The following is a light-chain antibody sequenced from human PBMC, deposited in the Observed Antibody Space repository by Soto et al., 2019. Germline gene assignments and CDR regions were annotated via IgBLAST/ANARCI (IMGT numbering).Light chain of an antibody. CDR3: QQSFSIPYT. CDR2: GST. Sequence: DTQMTQSPASLSASVGDRVTITCRASQRISNNLNWYQQKPGKAPKLLIYGSTNLQSGVPSRFSGSGSGTEFTLTISGLQPEDIATYYCQQSFSIPYTFGQGTKQGIK. J-gene: IGKJ2*01. CDR1: QRISNN. V-gene: IGKV1-39*01.